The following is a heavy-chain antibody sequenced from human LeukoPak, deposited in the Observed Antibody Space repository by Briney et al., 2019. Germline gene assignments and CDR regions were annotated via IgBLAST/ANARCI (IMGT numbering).Heavy chain of an antibody. Sequence: PGGSLRLSCAASGFTVSSNYMSWVRQAPGKGLEWVSVIYSGGSIYYADSVKGRFTISRDNSKNTLYLQMNSLRAEDTAVYYCARESRAVALDYWGQGTLVTVSS. V-gene: IGHV3-53*01. J-gene: IGHJ4*02. CDR2: IYSGGSI. CDR1: GFTVSSNY. CDR3: ARESRAVALDY. D-gene: IGHD6-19*01.